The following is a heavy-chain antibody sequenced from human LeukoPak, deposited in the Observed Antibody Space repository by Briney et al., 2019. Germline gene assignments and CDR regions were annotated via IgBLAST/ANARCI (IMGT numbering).Heavy chain of an antibody. CDR2: INPNSGGT. V-gene: IGHV1-2*06. J-gene: IGHJ4*02. CDR3: ARMGKSSSSLIPDYFDY. CDR1: GYTFTGYY. D-gene: IGHD6-6*01. Sequence: ASVKVSCKASGYTFTGYYMHWVRQAPGQGLEWMGRINPNSGGTNYAQKFQGRVTMTRDTSISTAYMELSRLRSDDTAVYYCARMGKSSSSLIPDYFDYWGQGTLVTVSS.